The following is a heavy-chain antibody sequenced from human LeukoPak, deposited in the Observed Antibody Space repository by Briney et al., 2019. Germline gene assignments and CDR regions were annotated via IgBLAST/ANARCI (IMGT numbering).Heavy chain of an antibody. J-gene: IGHJ4*02. CDR3: ARYNSLNRDFTALDF. Sequence: PSETLSLTCSVSGGSINNYGGAWIRPPPGGGLEWLGFIYYTGATLHNPSFKSRVTLSVDTSKNQFSLKLSSVTAADTAIYYCARYNSLNRDFTALDFWGQGILVTVSS. D-gene: IGHD3-9*01. V-gene: IGHV4-59*01. CDR1: GGSINNYG. CDR2: IYYTGAT.